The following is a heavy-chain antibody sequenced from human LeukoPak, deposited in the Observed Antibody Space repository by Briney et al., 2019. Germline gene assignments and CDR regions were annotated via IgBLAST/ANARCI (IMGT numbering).Heavy chain of an antibody. J-gene: IGHJ3*02. CDR1: GYTFASYG. V-gene: IGHV1-18*01. Sequence: ASVKVSCTASGYTFASYGITWVRQAPGQGLEWMGWISAYKGNTNYAQKLQGRVTMTTDTSTSTAYMELRSLRSDDTAVYYCARYSAAPRDDAFDIWGQGTMVTVSS. CDR3: ARYSAAPRDDAFDI. D-gene: IGHD2-2*01. CDR2: ISAYKGNT.